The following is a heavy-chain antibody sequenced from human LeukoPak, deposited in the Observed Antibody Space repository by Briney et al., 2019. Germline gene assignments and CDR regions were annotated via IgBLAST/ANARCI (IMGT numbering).Heavy chain of an antibody. J-gene: IGHJ4*02. V-gene: IGHV3-23*01. CDR2: ISGSGGNT. Sequence: GGSLRLSCAASGFTFSSYAMSWVRQAPGKGLEWVSAISGSGGNTYYADSVKGRFTISRDNSKNTLYLQMNSLRAEDTAVYYCAKEEGGTYYDFWSGYYIFDYWGQGTLVTVSS. CDR3: AKEEGGTYYDFWSGYYIFDY. D-gene: IGHD3-3*01. CDR1: GFTFSSYA.